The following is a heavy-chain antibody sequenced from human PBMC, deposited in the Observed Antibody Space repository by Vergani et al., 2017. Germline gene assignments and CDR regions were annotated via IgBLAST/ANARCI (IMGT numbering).Heavy chain of an antibody. J-gene: IGHJ4*02. V-gene: IGHV3-9*01. D-gene: IGHD3-16*01. Sequence: EVQLVESGGGLVQPGRSLRLSCAASGFTFDDYAMHWVRQAPGKGLEWVSGISWNSGSIGYADSVKGRFTISRDNAKNSLYLQMNSLRAEDTALYYCARGELWPVYWGQGTLVTVSS. CDR1: GFTFDDYA. CDR2: ISWNSGSI. CDR3: ARGELWPVY.